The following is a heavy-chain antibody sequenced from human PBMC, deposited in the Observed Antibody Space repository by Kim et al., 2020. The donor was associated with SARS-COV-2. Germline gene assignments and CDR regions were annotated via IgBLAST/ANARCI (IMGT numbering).Heavy chain of an antibody. V-gene: IGHV4-39*01. J-gene: IGHJ4*02. CDR1: GGSISSSSYY. Sequence: SETLSLTCTVSGGSISSSSYYWGWIRQPPGKGLEWIGSIYYSGSTYYNPSLKSRVTISVDTSKNQFSLKLSSVTAADTAVYYCARLGVRGVINRYRGGVRGYWGQGTLVTVSS. D-gene: IGHD3-10*01. CDR3: ARLGVRGVINRYRGGVRGY. CDR2: IYYSGST.